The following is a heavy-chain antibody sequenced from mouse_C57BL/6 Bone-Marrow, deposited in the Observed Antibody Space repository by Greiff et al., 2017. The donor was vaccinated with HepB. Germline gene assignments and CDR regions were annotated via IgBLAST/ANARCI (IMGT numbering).Heavy chain of an antibody. CDR3: ARETTVVATRD. CDR1: GYAFSSYW. D-gene: IGHD1-1*01. V-gene: IGHV1-80*01. Sequence: QVQLKESGAELVKPGASVKISCKASGYAFSSYWMNWVKQRPGKGLEWIGQIYPGDGDTNYNGKFKGKATLTADKSSSTAYMQLSSLTSEDSAVYFCARETTVVATRDWGQGTTLTVSS. J-gene: IGHJ2*01. CDR2: IYPGDGDT.